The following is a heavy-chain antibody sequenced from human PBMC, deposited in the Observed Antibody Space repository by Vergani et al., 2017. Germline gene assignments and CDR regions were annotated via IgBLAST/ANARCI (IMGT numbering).Heavy chain of an antibody. CDR1: GGSISSGNYY. J-gene: IGHJ6*03. V-gene: IGHV4-61*02. CDR3: ARVQELYDFWSGYRVRYYYYMDV. D-gene: IGHD3-3*01. CDR2: IFTRGTT. Sequence: QVQLQESGPGLVKPSQTVSLTCTVSGGSISSGNYYWSWIRQPAGKGLEWIGRIFTRGTTNYNPSLKSRVTMSVDTSKNQFSLKLSSVTAADTAVYYCARVQELYDFWSGYRVRYYYYMDVWGKGTTVTVSS.